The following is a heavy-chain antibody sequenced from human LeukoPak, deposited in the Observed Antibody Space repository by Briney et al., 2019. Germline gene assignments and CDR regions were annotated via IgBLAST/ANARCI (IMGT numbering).Heavy chain of an antibody. CDR3: AREDSSGYYLPMDYFDY. J-gene: IGHJ4*02. CDR2: ISSDGGST. V-gene: IGHV3-64*01. D-gene: IGHD3-22*01. CDR1: EFTFSLYA. Sequence: GGSLRLSCAASEFTFSLYAMHWVRQAPGKGLEYVSAISSDGGSTYYENSVKGRFTISRDNSKNTLYLQMGSLRTEDTAVYYCAREDSSGYYLPMDYFDYWGQGTLVTVSS.